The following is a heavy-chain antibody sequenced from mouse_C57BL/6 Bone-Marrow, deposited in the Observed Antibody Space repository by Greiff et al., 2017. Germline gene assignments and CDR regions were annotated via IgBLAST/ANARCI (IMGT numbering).Heavy chain of an antibody. CDR3: ALYYSNPYAMDY. CDR2: IHPSDSDT. CDR1: GYTFTSYW. J-gene: IGHJ4*01. D-gene: IGHD2-5*01. Sequence: VQLQQPGAELVKPGASVKVSCKASGYTFTSYWMHWVKQRPGQGLEWIGRIHPSDSDTNYNQKFKGKATLTVDKYSSPAYMQLSSLTSEDSAVYYCALYYSNPYAMDYWGQGTSVTVSS. V-gene: IGHV1-74*01.